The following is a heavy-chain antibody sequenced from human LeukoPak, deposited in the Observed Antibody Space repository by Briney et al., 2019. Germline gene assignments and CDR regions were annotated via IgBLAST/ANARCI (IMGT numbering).Heavy chain of an antibody. J-gene: IGHJ4*02. V-gene: IGHV3-23*01. CDR2: ISGSGGNT. D-gene: IGHD6-19*01. Sequence: PGGSLRLSCAASGFTFSSYSMSWVRQAPGKGLEWVSAISGSGGNTYYADSVKGRCTISRDTSKNTLYLQMNSLRAKDTAVYYCAAVANTGFDYWGQGTLGTVSS. CDR1: GFTFSSYS. CDR3: AAVANTGFDY.